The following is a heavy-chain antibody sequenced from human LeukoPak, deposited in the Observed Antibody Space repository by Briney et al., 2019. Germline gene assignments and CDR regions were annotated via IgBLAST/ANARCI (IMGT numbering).Heavy chain of an antibody. J-gene: IGHJ4*02. Sequence: SVKVSCKASGGTFSSYAISWVRQAPGQGLEWMGGIIPIFGTANYAQKFQGRVTITTDESTSTAYMELSSLRSEDTAVYYCAREGIVAKPDRPYYFDYWGQGTLVTVSS. V-gene: IGHV1-69*05. D-gene: IGHD5-12*01. CDR2: IIPIFGTA. CDR3: AREGIVAKPDRPYYFDY. CDR1: GGTFSSYA.